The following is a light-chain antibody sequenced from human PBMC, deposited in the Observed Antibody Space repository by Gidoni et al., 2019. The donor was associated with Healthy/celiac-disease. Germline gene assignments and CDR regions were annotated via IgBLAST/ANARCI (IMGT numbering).Light chain of an antibody. Sequence: DVVMTQSPLSLPVTLGQPASISCRSSQSLVHSDGNTYLNWFQQRTGQSPRRLIYKVSNRDSGVPDRFSGSGSGTDFTLKISRVEAEDVGVYYCMQGTHWPPWTFXXXTKVEIK. CDR3: MQGTHWPPWT. CDR1: QSLVHSDGNTY. V-gene: IGKV2-30*02. CDR2: KVS. J-gene: IGKJ1*01.